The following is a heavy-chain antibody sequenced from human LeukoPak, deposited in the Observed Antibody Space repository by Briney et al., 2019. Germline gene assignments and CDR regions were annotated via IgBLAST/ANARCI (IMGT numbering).Heavy chain of an antibody. Sequence: SETLSLTCAVYGGSFSGYYWSWIRQPPGKGLEWIGEINHSGSTNHNPSLKSRVTISVDTSKNQFSLKLSSVTTADTAVYYCARARGGISGYDVFFDYWGQGTLVTVSS. D-gene: IGHD5-12*01. V-gene: IGHV4-34*01. J-gene: IGHJ4*02. CDR1: GGSFSGYY. CDR3: ARARGGISGYDVFFDY. CDR2: INHSGST.